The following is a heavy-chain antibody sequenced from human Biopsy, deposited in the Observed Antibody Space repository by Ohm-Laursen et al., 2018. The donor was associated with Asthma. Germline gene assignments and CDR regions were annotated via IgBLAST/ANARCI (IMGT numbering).Heavy chain of an antibody. J-gene: IGHJ6*02. Sequence: SETLSLTWTVSGDSIDSGDYSWTWIRQSPGVGLEWIGYIYRNGDTYYNPALKNRVTISIDRSKNQFSLRLRSVTAADTAVYYCARMNTLIQAANYFSYAMDVWGQGTTVTVSS. CDR1: GDSIDSGDYS. CDR2: IYRNGDT. CDR3: ARMNTLIQAANYFSYAMDV. D-gene: IGHD3-9*01. V-gene: IGHV4-30-2*06.